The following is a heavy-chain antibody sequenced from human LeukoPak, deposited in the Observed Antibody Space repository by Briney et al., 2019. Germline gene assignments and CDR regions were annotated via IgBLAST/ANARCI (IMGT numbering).Heavy chain of an antibody. CDR3: ARVPWRLGQLWFDY. D-gene: IGHD5-18*01. CDR2: IYYSGST. J-gene: IGHJ4*02. CDR1: GGSISSSSYY. Sequence: PSETLSLTCTVSGGSISSSSYYWGWIRQPPGEGLEWIGSIYYSGSTYYNPSLKSRVTISVDTSKNQFSLKLSSVTAADTAVYYCARVPWRLGQLWFDYWGQGTLVTVSS. V-gene: IGHV4-39*07.